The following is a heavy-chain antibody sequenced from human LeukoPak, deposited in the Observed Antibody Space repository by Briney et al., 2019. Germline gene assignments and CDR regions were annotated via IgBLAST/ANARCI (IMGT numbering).Heavy chain of an antibody. D-gene: IGHD3-9*01. CDR2: ISSSSNYI. J-gene: IGHJ4*02. CDR1: GFTFSSYS. V-gene: IGHV3-21*01. Sequence: PGGSLRLSCAACGFTFSSYSMNWVRQAPGKGLEWVSSISSSSNYIYYADSVKGRFTISRDNAKNSLYLQMNSLRAEDTAVYYCARGRLRYFDWFYWGQGTLVTVSS. CDR3: ARGRLRYFDWFY.